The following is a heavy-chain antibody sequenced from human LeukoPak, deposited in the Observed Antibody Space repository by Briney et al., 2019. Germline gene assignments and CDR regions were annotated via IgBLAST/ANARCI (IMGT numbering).Heavy chain of an antibody. CDR3: AKAPVTSCRGAYCYPFDS. Sequence: GGSLRLSCAASGFTLSTYAMSWVRQTPGKGLEWVAATSSSDAGTYHADSVRGRFTISRDNSKNTLYLQMNSLRAEDAAVYFCAKAPVTSCRGAYCYPFDSWGQGTLVAVSS. D-gene: IGHD2-21*01. J-gene: IGHJ4*02. CDR1: GFTLSTYA. CDR2: TSSSDAGT. V-gene: IGHV3-23*01.